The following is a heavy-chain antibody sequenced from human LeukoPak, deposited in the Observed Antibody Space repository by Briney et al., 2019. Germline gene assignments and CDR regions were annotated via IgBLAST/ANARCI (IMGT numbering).Heavy chain of an antibody. V-gene: IGHV4-34*01. CDR1: GGSFSGNN. CDR2: INHSGAT. Sequence: SETLSLTCAVYGGSFSGNNWNWVRQPPGKGLEWIGEINHSGATNYNPSLKSRLTISVDPSKNQFSLKLKSVTAADTAVYYCARGSPKHDSWGQGTLVTVSS. J-gene: IGHJ5*01. CDR3: ARGSPKHDS.